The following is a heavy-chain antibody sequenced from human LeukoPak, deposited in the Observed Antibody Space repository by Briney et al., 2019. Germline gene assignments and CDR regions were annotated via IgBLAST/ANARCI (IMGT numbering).Heavy chain of an antibody. J-gene: IGHJ4*02. Sequence: SVNVSCTASGGTFSSYAISWVRQAPGQGLEWMGGIIPIFGTANYAQKFQGRVTITADESTSTAYMELSSLRSEDTAVYYCARVVRNLEWLLSYYFDYWGQGTLVTVSS. D-gene: IGHD3-3*01. V-gene: IGHV1-69*13. CDR3: ARVVRNLEWLLSYYFDY. CDR1: GGTFSSYA. CDR2: IIPIFGTA.